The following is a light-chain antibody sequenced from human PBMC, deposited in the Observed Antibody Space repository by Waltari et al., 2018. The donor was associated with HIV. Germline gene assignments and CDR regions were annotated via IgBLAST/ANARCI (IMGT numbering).Light chain of an antibody. CDR3: QQYFTFPRT. CDR2: WAS. CDR1: QNISHNSNNRNY. Sequence: DIVMTQSPDSLAVSLGERATINCKSSQNISHNSNNRNYLNWYQQKVGQPPKLLIYWASPRESGVSDRFSGSGSETDFTLTISSLQAEDVAVYYCQQYFTFPRTFGQGTRLEIK. V-gene: IGKV4-1*01. J-gene: IGKJ2*02.